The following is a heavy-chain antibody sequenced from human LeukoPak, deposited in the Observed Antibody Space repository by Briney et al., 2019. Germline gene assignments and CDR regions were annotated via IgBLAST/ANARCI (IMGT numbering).Heavy chain of an antibody. Sequence: PGGSLRLSCAASGFIFDDYAMHWVRQAPGKGLEWVSGISWNSGGIGYADSVKGRFTISRDNSKNTLYLQMNSLRAEDTAVYYCAKVLGDRYSSSWHGGFDYWGQGTLVTVSS. CDR1: GFIFDDYA. CDR3: AKVLGDRYSSSWHGGFDY. CDR2: ISWNSGGI. V-gene: IGHV3-9*01. J-gene: IGHJ4*02. D-gene: IGHD6-13*01.